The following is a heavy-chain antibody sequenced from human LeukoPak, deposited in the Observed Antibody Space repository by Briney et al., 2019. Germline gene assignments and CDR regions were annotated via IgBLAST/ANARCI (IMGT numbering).Heavy chain of an antibody. D-gene: IGHD6-19*01. V-gene: IGHV4-61*01. J-gene: IGHJ4*02. CDR2: IYYSGST. CDR3: AREAYSSGWYSIGYFDY. Sequence: SETLSLTCTVSGGSVSSGSYYWSWIRQPPGKGLEWIVYIYYSGSTNYNPSLKSRVTISVDTSKNQFSLKLSSVTAADTAVYYCAREAYSSGWYSIGYFDYWGQGTLVTVSS. CDR1: GGSVSSGSYY.